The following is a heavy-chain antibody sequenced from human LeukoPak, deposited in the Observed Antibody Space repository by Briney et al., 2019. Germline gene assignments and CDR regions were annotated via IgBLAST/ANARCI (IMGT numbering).Heavy chain of an antibody. Sequence: GGSLRLSCAASGFTFSSYDMHWVRQATGKGLEWVSAIGTAGDTYYPGSVKGRFTISRENAKNSLYLQMNSLRAGDTAVYYCARGAKYDYYDSSGFPDYWGQGTLVTVSS. CDR2: IGTAGDT. V-gene: IGHV3-13*01. D-gene: IGHD3-22*01. CDR3: ARGAKYDYYDSSGFPDY. J-gene: IGHJ4*02. CDR1: GFTFSSYD.